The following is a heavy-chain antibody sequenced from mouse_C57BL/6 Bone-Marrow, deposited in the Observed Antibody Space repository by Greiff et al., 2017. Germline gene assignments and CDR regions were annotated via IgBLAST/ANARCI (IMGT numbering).Heavy chain of an antibody. J-gene: IGHJ2*01. D-gene: IGHD2-2*01. Sequence: VQLQQSGPELVKPGASVKISCKASGYSFTGYYMNWVKQSPEKSLEWIGEINPSTGGTTYNQKFKAKATLTVDKSSSTAYMQLKSLTSEDSAVYYCATVYYGYDDYWDQGTTLTVSS. CDR1: GYSFTGYY. V-gene: IGHV1-42*01. CDR3: ATVYYGYDDY. CDR2: INPSTGGT.